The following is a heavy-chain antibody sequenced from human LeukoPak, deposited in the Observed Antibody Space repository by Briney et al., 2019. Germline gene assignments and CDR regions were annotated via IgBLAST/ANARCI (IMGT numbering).Heavy chain of an antibody. CDR1: GFTFGTYW. CDR3: ARDPYNGYYGDDYYYYMDV. Sequence: GGSLRLSCGASGFTFGTYWMHWVRQAPGKGLVWVSGINSDGGTTTYADSVKGRFTISRDNAKNSLSLQVNSLRAEDTAVYYCARDPYNGYYGDDYYYYMDVWGKGTTVTISS. V-gene: IGHV3-74*01. D-gene: IGHD4-17*01. J-gene: IGHJ6*03. CDR2: INSDGGTT.